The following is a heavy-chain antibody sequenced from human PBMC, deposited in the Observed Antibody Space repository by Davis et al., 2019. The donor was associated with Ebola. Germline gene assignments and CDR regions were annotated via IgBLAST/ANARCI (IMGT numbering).Heavy chain of an antibody. D-gene: IGHD6-13*01. CDR2: IRQDGIEK. Sequence: GESLKISCAASGFTFSSYAMHWVRQAPGKGLEWVANIRQDGIEKFYVDSVKGRFTISRDNGKKSVYLQMNSLRAEDTAVYYCVRDTSGWYPLFNWFDPWGQGTLVTVSS. CDR1: GFTFSSYA. CDR3: VRDTSGWYPLFNWFDP. J-gene: IGHJ5*02. V-gene: IGHV3-7*03.